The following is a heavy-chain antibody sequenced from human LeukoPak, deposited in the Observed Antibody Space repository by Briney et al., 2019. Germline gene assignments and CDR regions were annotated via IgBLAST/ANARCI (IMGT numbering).Heavy chain of an antibody. D-gene: IGHD7-27*01. J-gene: IGHJ4*02. CDR1: GFTFSSYG. V-gene: IGHV3-30*03. CDR2: ISYDGSNK. Sequence: HPGGSLRLSCAASGFTFSSYGMHWVRQAPGKGLEWVAVISYDGSNKYYADSVNGRFTISRDNSKNTLFLQMNSLRTEDTAIYHCARGGNWGYFDYWGQGTLVTVSS. CDR3: ARGGNWGYFDY.